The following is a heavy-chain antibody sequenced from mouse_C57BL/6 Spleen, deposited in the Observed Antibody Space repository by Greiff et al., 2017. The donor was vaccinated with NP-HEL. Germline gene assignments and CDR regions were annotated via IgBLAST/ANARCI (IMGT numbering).Heavy chain of an antibody. CDR2: IYPGSGST. V-gene: IGHV1-55*01. CDR1: GYTFTSYW. Sequence: QVQLQQPGAELVKPGASVKMSCKASGYTFTSYWITWVKQRPGQGLEWIGDIYPGSGSTNYNEKFKCKATLTVDTSSSTAFMQLSSLTSEYSAVYDGARLGWKERDYAMDGWGQGASVTVSS. CDR3: ARLGWKERDYAMDG. D-gene: IGHD1-2*01. J-gene: IGHJ4*01.